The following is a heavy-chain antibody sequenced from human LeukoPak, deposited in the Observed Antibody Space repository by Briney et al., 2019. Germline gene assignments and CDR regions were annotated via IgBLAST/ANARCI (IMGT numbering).Heavy chain of an antibody. CDR1: GYTLTELP. V-gene: IGHV1-24*01. CDR2: FDPEDGET. J-gene: IGHJ2*01. D-gene: IGHD3-16*01. CDR3: ATPGGVGLYFDL. Sequence: ASVKVSCKVSGYTLTELPMHWVRQAPGKGLEWMGGFDPEDGETIYAQKFQGRVTMTEDTSTDTAYMELSSLRSEDTAVYYCATPGGVGLYFDLWGRGTLVTVSS.